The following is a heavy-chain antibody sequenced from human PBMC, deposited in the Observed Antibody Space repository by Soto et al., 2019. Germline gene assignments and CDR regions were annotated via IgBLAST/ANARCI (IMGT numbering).Heavy chain of an antibody. V-gene: IGHV3-33*01. D-gene: IGHD6-13*01. CDR3: ARALYAGTDAFDI. Sequence: PGGSLRLSCAASGFTFSSYGMHWVRQAPGKGLEWVAVIWYDGSNKYYADSVKGRFTISRDNSKNTLYLQMNSLRAEDTAVYYCARALYAGTDAFDIWGQGTMVTVS. CDR1: GFTFSSYG. J-gene: IGHJ3*02. CDR2: IWYDGSNK.